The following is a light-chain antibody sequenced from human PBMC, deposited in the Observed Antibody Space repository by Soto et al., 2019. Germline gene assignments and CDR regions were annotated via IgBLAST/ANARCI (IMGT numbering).Light chain of an antibody. Sequence: QSVLTQPPSVSGSPGQTVTISCTGSSCHIGAGYDVHWYQQLPGTPPKLLLNGNSNRPSGVPDRFSGSKSGTSASLAITGLQAEDEAEYYCQSYDSSLGGYVFGTGTKVTVL. J-gene: IGLJ1*01. CDR3: QSYDSSLGGYV. CDR2: GNS. CDR1: SCHIGAGYD. V-gene: IGLV1-40*01.